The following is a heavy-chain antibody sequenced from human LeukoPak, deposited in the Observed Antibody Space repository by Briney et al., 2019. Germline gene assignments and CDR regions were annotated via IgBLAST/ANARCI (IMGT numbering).Heavy chain of an antibody. J-gene: IGHJ4*02. Sequence: SETLSLTCTVSGDSISGTNFYWGWIRQSPGKGLEWIASIYFGGATYYNPTHKSRVTISVDTSKNQFSLSLSSVTAADTAVYYCARDAGMFNYWGQGTLVTVSS. CDR2: IYFGGAT. CDR1: GDSISGTNFY. CDR3: ARDAGMFNY. V-gene: IGHV4-39*07. D-gene: IGHD1-1*01.